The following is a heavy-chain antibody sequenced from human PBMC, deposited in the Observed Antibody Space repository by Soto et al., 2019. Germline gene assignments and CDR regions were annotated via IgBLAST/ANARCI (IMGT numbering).Heavy chain of an antibody. J-gene: IGHJ4*02. CDR1: GFTFTSSA. V-gene: IGHV1-58*01. D-gene: IGHD3-10*01. CDR3: AADPSMVRGVPSDY. CDR2: IVVGSGNT. Sequence: GASVKVSCKASGFTFTSSAVQWVRQARGQRLEWIGWIVVGSGNTNYAQKFQERVTITRDMSTSTAYMELSSLRSEDTAVYYCAADPSMVRGVPSDYWGQGTLVTVSS.